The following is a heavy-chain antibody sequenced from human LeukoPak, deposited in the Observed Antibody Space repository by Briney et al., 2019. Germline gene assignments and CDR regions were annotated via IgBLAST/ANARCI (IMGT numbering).Heavy chain of an antibody. CDR2: INPNSGGT. J-gene: IGHJ4*02. D-gene: IGHD3-10*01. CDR3: ARGLANNYYGSGSYYHPLDY. V-gene: IGHV1-2*02. Sequence: ASVKVSCKASGYTFTGYCLHWVGQAPGQGLEWMGWINPNSGGTNYAQKFQGRVTMTRDTSISTAYMELSRLRSDDTAVYYCARGLANNYYGSGSYYHPLDYWGQGTLVTVSS. CDR1: GYTFTGYC.